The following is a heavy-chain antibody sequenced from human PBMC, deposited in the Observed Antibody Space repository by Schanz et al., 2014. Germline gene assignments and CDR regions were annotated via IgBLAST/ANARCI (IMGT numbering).Heavy chain of an antibody. CDR3: AREIPYCSSTSCSGLDAYDV. CDR2: ISAYNGHT. V-gene: IGHV1-18*01. Sequence: QGQLVQSGAEVKKPGASVKVSCKASGYTFTSYGITWVRQAPGQGLEWMGWISAYNGHTTYAQKFQGRVTMTTDTSTSTAYMELRNVRYDDTAMYYCAREIPYCSSTSCSGLDAYDVWGQGTLVTVSS. D-gene: IGHD2-2*01. J-gene: IGHJ3*01. CDR1: GYTFTSYG.